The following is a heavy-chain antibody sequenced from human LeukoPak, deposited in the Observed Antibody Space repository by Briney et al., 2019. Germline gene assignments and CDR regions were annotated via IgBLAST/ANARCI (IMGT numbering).Heavy chain of an antibody. V-gene: IGHV3-30*02. CDR3: AKDWGNIVVVPAALEYFQH. Sequence: GGSLRLSCAASGFTFSSYGMHWVRQAPGKGLKWVAFIRYDGSNKYYADSVKGRFTISRDNSKNTLYLQMNSPRAEDTAVYYCAKDWGNIVVVPAALEYFQHWGQGTLVTVSS. CDR2: IRYDGSNK. CDR1: GFTFSSYG. J-gene: IGHJ1*01. D-gene: IGHD2-2*01.